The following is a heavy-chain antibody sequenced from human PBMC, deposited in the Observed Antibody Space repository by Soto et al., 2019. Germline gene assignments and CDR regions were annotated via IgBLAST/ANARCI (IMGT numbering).Heavy chain of an antibody. CDR2: IYPGDSDT. CDR3: ARQYYYDSSGYPAFDY. D-gene: IGHD3-22*01. V-gene: IGHV5-51*01. CDR1: GYSFTSYW. Sequence: PGESLKISCKGSGYSFTSYWIGWVRQMPGKGLEWMGIIYPGDSDTRYSPSFQGQVTISADKSISTAYLQWSSLKASDTAMYYCARQYYYDSSGYPAFDYWGQGTLVTVSS. J-gene: IGHJ4*02.